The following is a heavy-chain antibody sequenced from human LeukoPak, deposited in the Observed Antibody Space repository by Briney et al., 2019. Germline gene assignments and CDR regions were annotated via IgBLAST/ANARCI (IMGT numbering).Heavy chain of an antibody. D-gene: IGHD3-22*01. CDR1: GFNFGTYD. V-gene: IGHV3-33*01. CDR3: AREARYDSSGYYFDY. CDR2: IWYDGSNT. Sequence: GGSLRLSCAASGFNFGTYDMHWVRQAPGKGLEWVAVIWYDGSNTYYVDSVKGRFTISRDNSKNTLYLQMNSLRAEDTAVYYCAREARYDSSGYYFDYWGQGTLVTVSS. J-gene: IGHJ4*02.